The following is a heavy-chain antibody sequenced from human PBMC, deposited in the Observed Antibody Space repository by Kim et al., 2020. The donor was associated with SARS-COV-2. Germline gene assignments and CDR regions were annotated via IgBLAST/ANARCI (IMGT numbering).Heavy chain of an antibody. Sequence: ASVKVSCKASGYTFTGYYMHWVRQAPGQGLEWMGWINPNSGGTNYAQKFQGWVTMTRDTSISTAYMELSRLRSDDTAVYYCARGNSSGWSSYGGYYYYGMDVWGQGTTVTVSS. CDR1: GYTFTGYY. V-gene: IGHV1-2*04. CDR3: ARGNSSGWSSYGGYYYYGMDV. D-gene: IGHD6-19*01. CDR2: INPNSGGT. J-gene: IGHJ6*02.